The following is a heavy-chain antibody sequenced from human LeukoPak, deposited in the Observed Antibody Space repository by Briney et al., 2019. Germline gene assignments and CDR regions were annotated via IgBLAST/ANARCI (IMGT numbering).Heavy chain of an antibody. CDR1: GYTFTSYA. V-gene: IGHV1-3*01. CDR2: INAGNGNT. Sequence: VASVKVSCKASGYTFTSYAMHWVRQAPGQRLEWMGWINAGNGNTKYSQKFQGRVTITRDTSASTAYMELSSLRAEDTALYYCAKDISLYSSSFREWGQGTLVTVSS. D-gene: IGHD6-13*01. CDR3: AKDISLYSSSFRE. J-gene: IGHJ4*02.